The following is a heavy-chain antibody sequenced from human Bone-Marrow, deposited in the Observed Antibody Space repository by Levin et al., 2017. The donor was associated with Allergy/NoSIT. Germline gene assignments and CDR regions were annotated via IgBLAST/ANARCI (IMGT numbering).Heavy chain of an antibody. Sequence: PGGSLRLSCAASGFTFRSYGMHWVRQAPGKGLEWVAVISDDGSKKYSADSVKGRFTISRDNSKNALSLQMNSLRAEDTAVYYCAKAAGGNNGDDVIFDYWGQGILVTVSS. J-gene: IGHJ4*02. CDR1: GFTFRSYG. CDR3: AKAAGGNNGDDVIFDY. D-gene: IGHD5-12*01. CDR2: ISDDGSKK. V-gene: IGHV3-30*18.